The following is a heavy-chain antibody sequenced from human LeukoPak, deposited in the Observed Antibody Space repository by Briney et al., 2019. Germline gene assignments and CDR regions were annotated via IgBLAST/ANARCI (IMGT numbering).Heavy chain of an antibody. J-gene: IGHJ4*02. CDR3: TRRDYYDSSGYYDY. V-gene: IGHV3-73*01. CDR2: IRSKANSYAT. CDR1: GFTFGGSA. Sequence: GGSLRLSCAASGFTFGGSAMHWVRQASGKGLEWVGRIRSKANSYATAYAASVKGRFTISRDNSKNTAYLQMNSLKTEDTAVYYCTRRDYYDSSGYYDYWGQGTLVTVSS. D-gene: IGHD3-22*01.